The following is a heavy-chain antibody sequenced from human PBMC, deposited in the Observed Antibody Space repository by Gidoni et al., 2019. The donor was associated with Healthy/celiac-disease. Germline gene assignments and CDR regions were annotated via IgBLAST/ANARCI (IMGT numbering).Heavy chain of an antibody. V-gene: IGHV3-13*01. CDR3: ARGGSGGSRKAYYYYGMDV. D-gene: IGHD6-13*01. CDR1: GFTFSSYD. J-gene: IGHJ6*02. Sequence: EVQLVESGGGLVQPGGSLRLSCAASGFTFSSYDMHWVRQATGKGLEWVAAIGTAGDTYYPGSVKGRFTIARENAKNSLYLQMNSLRAGDTAVYYCARGGSGGSRKAYYYYGMDVWGQGTTVTVSS. CDR2: IGTAGDT.